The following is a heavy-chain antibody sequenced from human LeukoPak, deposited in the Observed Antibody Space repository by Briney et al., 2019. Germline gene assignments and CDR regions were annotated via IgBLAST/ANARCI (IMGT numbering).Heavy chain of an antibody. CDR3: AKDSGGIVGATEDY. CDR2: ISYDGSNK. V-gene: IGHV3-30*18. J-gene: IGHJ4*02. CDR1: GFTFSSYG. D-gene: IGHD1-26*01. Sequence: GGSLRLSCAASGFTFSSYGMHWVRPAPDKGLGWVAVISYDGSNKYYADSVKGRFTISRDNSKNTLYLQMNSLRAEDTAVYYCAKDSGGIVGATEDYWGQGTLVTVSS.